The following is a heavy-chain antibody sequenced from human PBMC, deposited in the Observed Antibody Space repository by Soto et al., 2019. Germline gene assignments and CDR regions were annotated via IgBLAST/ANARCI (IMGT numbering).Heavy chain of an antibody. CDR1: GYTFTSYG. J-gene: IGHJ5*02. Sequence: ASVKVSCKASGYTFTSYGISWVRQAPGQGLDWMGWISAYNGNTNYAQKLQGRVTMTTDTSTSTAYMELRSLRSDDTAVYYCARDHTPPYYYGSGSTGIDPWGQGTLVTVSS. V-gene: IGHV1-18*01. CDR2: ISAYNGNT. CDR3: ARDHTPPYYYGSGSTGIDP. D-gene: IGHD3-10*01.